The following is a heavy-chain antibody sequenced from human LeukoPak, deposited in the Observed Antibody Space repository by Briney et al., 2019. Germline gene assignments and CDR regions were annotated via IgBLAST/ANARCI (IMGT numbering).Heavy chain of an antibody. CDR1: GYTFTSYG. V-gene: IGHV1-18*01. D-gene: IGHD2-2*01. CDR2: ISAYNGNT. J-gene: IGHJ4*02. Sequence: ASVKVSCKASGYTFTSYGISWVRQAPGQGLEWMGWISAYNGNTNYAQKLQGRATMTTDTSTSTAYMELRSLRSDDTAVYYCARVGLGVVPAAYDYWGQGTLVTVSS. CDR3: ARVGLGVVPAAYDY.